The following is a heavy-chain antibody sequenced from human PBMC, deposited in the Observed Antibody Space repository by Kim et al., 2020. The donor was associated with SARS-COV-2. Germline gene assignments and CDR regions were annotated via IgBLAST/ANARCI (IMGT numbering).Heavy chain of an antibody. CDR1: GYTFTSYY. CDR2: IHPSGGST. V-gene: IGHV1-46*01. D-gene: IGHD3-10*01. Sequence: ASVKVSCKASGYTFTSYYMHWVRQAPGQGLEWMGIIHPSGGSTSYAQKFQGRVTMTRDTSTSTVYMELSSLRSEDTAVYYCARVRGGILWFGELIYCGQGALCTVSS. CDR3: ARVRGGILWFGELIY. J-gene: IGHJ4*02.